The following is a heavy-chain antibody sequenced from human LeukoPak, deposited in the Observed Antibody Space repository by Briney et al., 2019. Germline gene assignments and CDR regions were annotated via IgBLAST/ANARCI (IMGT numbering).Heavy chain of an antibody. CDR2: INPNSGGT. V-gene: IGHV1-2*02. D-gene: IGHD3-22*01. J-gene: IGHJ3*02. CDR3: ARDQSDYYDSSGHDAFDI. Sequence: ASVKVSCKASGYTFTGYYMQWVRQAPGQGLEWMGWINPNSGGTNYAQKFQGRVTMTRDTSISTAYMELSRLRSDDTAVYFCARDQSDYYDSSGHDAFDIWGQGTMVTVSS. CDR1: GYTFTGYY.